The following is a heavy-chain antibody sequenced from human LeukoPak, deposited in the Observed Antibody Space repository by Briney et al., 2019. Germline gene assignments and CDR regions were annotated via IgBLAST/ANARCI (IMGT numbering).Heavy chain of an antibody. J-gene: IGHJ4*01. CDR3: AAHYFDNSAYED. D-gene: IGHD3-22*01. CDR2: IKQDGSEK. Sequence: PGGSLRLSCAASGFTFSSYWMSWVRQAPGKGLEWVANIKQDGSEKYYVDSVKGRFAISRDNAKNSLYLQMNSLRAEDTAVYYCAAHYFDNSAYEDWGHGTLVTVSS. CDR1: GFTFSSYW. V-gene: IGHV3-7*01.